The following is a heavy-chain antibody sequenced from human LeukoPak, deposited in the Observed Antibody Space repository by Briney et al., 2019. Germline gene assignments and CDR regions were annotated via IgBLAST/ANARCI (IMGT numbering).Heavy chain of an antibody. CDR1: GFTFSSYG. Sequence: GGSLRHSCAASGFTFSSYGMHWVRQAPGKGLEWVAVIWYDGSNKYYADSVKGRFTISRDNSKNTLYLQMNSLRAEDTAVYYCARVHMPYQQMFGWFDPWGQGTLVTVSS. V-gene: IGHV3-33*01. D-gene: IGHD3-10*02. CDR2: IWYDGSNK. J-gene: IGHJ5*02. CDR3: ARVHMPYQQMFGWFDP.